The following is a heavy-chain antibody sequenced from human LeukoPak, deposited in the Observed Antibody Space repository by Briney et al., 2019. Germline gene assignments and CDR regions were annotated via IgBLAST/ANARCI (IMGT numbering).Heavy chain of an antibody. Sequence: SETLSLTCTVSGYSISSGYFWGWIRQPPGKGLEWIGEIYHSGSTYYTPSLKSRVTMSIETSKNQFSLKLSSVTAADTAVYYCARAYSSSWYFNWFDPWGQGTLVTVSS. CDR3: ARAYSSSWYFNWFDP. V-gene: IGHV4-38-2*02. CDR2: IYHSGST. D-gene: IGHD6-13*01. CDR1: GYSISSGYF. J-gene: IGHJ5*02.